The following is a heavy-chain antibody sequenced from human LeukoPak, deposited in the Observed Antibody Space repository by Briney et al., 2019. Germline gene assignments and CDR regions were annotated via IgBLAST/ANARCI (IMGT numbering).Heavy chain of an antibody. D-gene: IGHD3-10*01. CDR2: IYSSGST. Sequence: GGSLRLSCAASGFTVSSNYMSWVRQAPGKGLEWVSVIYSSGSTYYADSVKGRFTISRDNSKNTLYLQMNSLRAEDTAVYYCAREYRGSRRSDAFDFWGQGTMVTVSS. J-gene: IGHJ3*01. V-gene: IGHV3-53*01. CDR1: GFTVSSNY. CDR3: AREYRGSRRSDAFDF.